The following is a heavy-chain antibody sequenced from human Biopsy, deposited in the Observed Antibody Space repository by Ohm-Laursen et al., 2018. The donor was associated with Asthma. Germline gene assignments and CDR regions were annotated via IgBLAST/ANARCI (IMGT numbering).Heavy chain of an antibody. J-gene: IGHJ6*02. CDR2: ISYTGSA. CDR3: ARGPNYHGSGRAPIGMDV. CDR1: GGSMSSSSYY. D-gene: IGHD3-10*01. Sequence: SQTLSLTCTVSGGSMSSSSYYWGWIRQPPGKGLEWMGNISYTGSAYHNPSLKSRVTISVDTSKNHFSLKLSSVTAADTAVYYCARGPNYHGSGRAPIGMDVWGQGTTVTVSS. V-gene: IGHV4-39*02.